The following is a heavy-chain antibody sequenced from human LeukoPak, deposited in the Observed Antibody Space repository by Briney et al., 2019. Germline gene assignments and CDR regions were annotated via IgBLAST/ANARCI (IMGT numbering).Heavy chain of an antibody. CDR2: IIPIFGTA. CDR1: GGTFISYA. D-gene: IGHD4-23*01. CDR3: ARGSYYGGEVDY. J-gene: IGHJ4*02. V-gene: IGHV1-69*06. Sequence: SVKVSCKASGGTFISYAISWVRQAPGQGLEWMGGIIPIFGTANYAQKFQGRVTITADKSTSTAYMELSSLRSEDTAVYYCARGSYYGGEVDYWGQGTLVTVSS.